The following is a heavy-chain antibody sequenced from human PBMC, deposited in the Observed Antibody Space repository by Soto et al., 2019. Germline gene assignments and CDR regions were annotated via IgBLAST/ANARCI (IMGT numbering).Heavy chain of an antibody. J-gene: IGHJ6*02. D-gene: IGHD6-13*01. CDR1: GGTFSSYA. CDR3: ASIGYSSSWYPPYYYYGMDV. CDR2: IIPIFGTA. Sequence: GASVKVSCKASGGTFSSYAISWVRQAPGQGLEWMGGIIPIFGTANYAQKFQGRVTITADESTSTAYMELSSLRSEDTAVYYCASIGYSSSWYPPYYYYGMDVWGQGTTVTVSS. V-gene: IGHV1-69*13.